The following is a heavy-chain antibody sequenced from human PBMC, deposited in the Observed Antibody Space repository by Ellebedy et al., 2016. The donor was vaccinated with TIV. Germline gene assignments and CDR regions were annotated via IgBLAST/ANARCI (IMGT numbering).Heavy chain of an antibody. Sequence: GGSLRLSXAASGFTFSIYGMHWVRQAPGKGLEWVALIWYDGSNKYYADSVKGRFTISRDNSKNTLYLQMNSLRTEDTAVYYCAKDVHDSAYDDDSWGQGTLVTVSS. CDR1: GFTFSIYG. D-gene: IGHD5-12*01. V-gene: IGHV3-30*02. CDR2: IWYDGSNK. CDR3: AKDVHDSAYDDDS. J-gene: IGHJ4*02.